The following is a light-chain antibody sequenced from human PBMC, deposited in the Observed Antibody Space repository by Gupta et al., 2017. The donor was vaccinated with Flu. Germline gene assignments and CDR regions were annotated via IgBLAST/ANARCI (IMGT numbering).Light chain of an antibody. CDR2: PAS. J-gene: IGKJ2*01. Sequence: DIQMTQSPSSLSASVGDRVTITCRASQSISSYLNWYQQKPGTAPKLLISPASSLQSGVPSRFSASGSGTDFTLTITSLQPEDFATYYCQQSYSTPPTFGQGTNLEIK. CDR3: QQSYSTPPT. CDR1: QSISSY. V-gene: IGKV1-39*01.